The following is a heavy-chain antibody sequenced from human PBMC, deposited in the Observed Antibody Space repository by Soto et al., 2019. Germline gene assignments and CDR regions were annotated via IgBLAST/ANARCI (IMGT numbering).Heavy chain of an antibody. V-gene: IGHV4-39*01. CDR1: GGSVYSTSYY. D-gene: IGHD3-10*01. J-gene: IGHJ4*02. CDR2: IFYGGST. Sequence: PSETLSLTCSVSGGSVYSTSYYWGWIRQPPGKGLEWVGHIFYGGSTYYNPSLESRVAISVDTSKNQVSLRLTSVTAADTAVYYCARRLASGSPYFDYWGQGTLVTSPQ. CDR3: ARRLASGSPYFDY.